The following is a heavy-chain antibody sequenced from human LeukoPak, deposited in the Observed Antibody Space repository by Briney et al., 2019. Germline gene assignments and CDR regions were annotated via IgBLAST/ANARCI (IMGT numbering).Heavy chain of an antibody. J-gene: IGHJ4*02. CDR2: IYYSGST. Sequence: PSETLSLTCAVYGGSFSGYYWSWIRQPPGKGLEWIGYIYYSGSTYYNPSLKSRVTISVDTSKNQFSLKLSSVTAADTAVYYCARGDDFWSGPDYWGQGTLVTVSS. V-gene: IGHV4-34*01. D-gene: IGHD3-3*01. CDR1: GGSFSGYY. CDR3: ARGDDFWSGPDY.